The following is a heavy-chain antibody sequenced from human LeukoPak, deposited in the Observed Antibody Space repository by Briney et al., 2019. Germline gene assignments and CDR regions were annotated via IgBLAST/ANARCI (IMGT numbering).Heavy chain of an antibody. V-gene: IGHV1-46*01. CDR2: INPSGGST. J-gene: IGHJ6*03. CDR3: AREYPYYDILTGYYRAHYMDV. Sequence: ASVKVSCKASGYTFTSYYMHWVRQAPGQGLEWMGIINPSGGSTSYAQKFQGRVTMTRDTSTSTVYMELSSLRSEDTAVYYCAREYPYYDILTGYYRAHYMDVWGKGTTVTVSS. D-gene: IGHD3-9*01. CDR1: GYTFTSYY.